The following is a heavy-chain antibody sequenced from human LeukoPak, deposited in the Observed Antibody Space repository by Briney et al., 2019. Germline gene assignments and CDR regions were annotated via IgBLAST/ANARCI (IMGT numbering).Heavy chain of an antibody. V-gene: IGHV1-69*01. CDR1: GGTFSSYA. CDR2: IIPIFGTA. D-gene: IGHD4-17*01. Sequence: ASVKVSCKASGGTFSSYAISWVRQAPGQGLEWMGGIIPIFGTANYAQKFQGRVTITADESTSTAYMELSSLRSEDTAVYYCARGDAVTTAVGAFDIWGQGTMVTVSS. CDR3: ARGDAVTTAVGAFDI. J-gene: IGHJ3*02.